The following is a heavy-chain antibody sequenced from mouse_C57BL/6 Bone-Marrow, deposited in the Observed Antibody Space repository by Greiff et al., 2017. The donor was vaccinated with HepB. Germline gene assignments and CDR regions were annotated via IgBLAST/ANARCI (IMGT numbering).Heavy chain of an antibody. CDR1: GFNIKNTY. D-gene: IGHD1-3*01. V-gene: IGHV14-3*01. CDR3: ASGSSTMYYFDY. J-gene: IGHJ2*01. CDR2: IDPANGNT. Sequence: EVQLQQSVAELVRPGASVKLSCTASGFNIKNTYMHWVKQRPEQGLEWIGRIDPANGNTKYAPKFQGKATLTADPSTNTAYLQLSSLASEDTAIYYCASGSSTMYYFDYWGQGTTLTVSS.